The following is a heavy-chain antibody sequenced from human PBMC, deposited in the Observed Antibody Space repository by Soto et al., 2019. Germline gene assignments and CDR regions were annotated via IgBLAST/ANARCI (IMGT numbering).Heavy chain of an antibody. V-gene: IGHV3-15*07. CDR3: TTVSLGDSSSWSYYYGMDV. CDR2: IKSKTDGGTT. CDR1: GFTFSNAW. J-gene: IGHJ6*02. D-gene: IGHD6-13*01. Sequence: GGSLRLSCAASGFTFSNAWMNWVRQAPGKGLEWVGRIKSKTDGGTTDYAAPVKGRLTTSRDDSKNTLYLQMNSLKTEDTAVYYCTTVSLGDSSSWSYYYGMDVWGQGTTVTVSS.